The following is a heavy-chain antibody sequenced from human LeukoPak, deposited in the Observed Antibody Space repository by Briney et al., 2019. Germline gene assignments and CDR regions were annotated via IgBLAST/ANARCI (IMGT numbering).Heavy chain of an antibody. CDR3: ARLQSYDSSGLADVFDI. CDR1: GYTFTGYY. CDR2: INPNSGGT. J-gene: IGHJ3*02. Sequence: ASVKVSCKASGYTFTGYYMHWVRQAPGQGLEWMGWINPNSGGTNYAQKFQGRVTMTRDKSISTAYLQWSSLKASDTAMYYCARLQSYDSSGLADVFDIWGQGTMVTVSS. V-gene: IGHV1-2*02. D-gene: IGHD3-22*01.